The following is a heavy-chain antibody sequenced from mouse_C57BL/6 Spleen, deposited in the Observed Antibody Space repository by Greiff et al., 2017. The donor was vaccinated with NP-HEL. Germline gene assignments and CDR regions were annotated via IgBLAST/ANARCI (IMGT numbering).Heavy chain of an antibody. CDR2: IYPGSGST. J-gene: IGHJ3*01. Sequence: VQLQESGAELVKPGASVKMSCKASGYTFTSYWITWVKQRPGQGLEWIGDIYPGSGSTNYNEKFKSKATLTVDTSSSTAYMQLSSLTSEDSAVYYCARSTTAQATSWFAYWGQGTPVTVSA. CDR1: GYTFTSYW. D-gene: IGHD3-2*02. CDR3: ARSTTAQATSWFAY. V-gene: IGHV1-55*01.